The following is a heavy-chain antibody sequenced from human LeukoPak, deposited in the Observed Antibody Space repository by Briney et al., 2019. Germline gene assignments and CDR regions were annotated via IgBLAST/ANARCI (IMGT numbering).Heavy chain of an antibody. V-gene: IGHV3-9*01. CDR1: GFTFSSYA. CDR2: ISWNSGSI. D-gene: IGHD2-15*01. CDR3: AKDRNELLELDY. J-gene: IGHJ4*02. Sequence: HPGGSLRLSCAASGFTFSSYAMHWVRQAPGKGLEWVSGISWNSGSIGYADSVKGRFTISRDNAENSLYLQMNSLRAEDTALYYCAKDRNELLELDYWGQGTLVTVSS.